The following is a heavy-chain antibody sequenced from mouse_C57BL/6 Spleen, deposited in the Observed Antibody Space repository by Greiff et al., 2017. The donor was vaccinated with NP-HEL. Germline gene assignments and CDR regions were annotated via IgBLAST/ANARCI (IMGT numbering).Heavy chain of an antibody. CDR2: INPNNGGT. V-gene: IGHV1-18*01. D-gene: IGHD1-1*01. Sequence: VQLQQSGPELVKPGASVKIPCKASGYTFTDYNMDWVKQSHGKSLEWIGDINPNNGGTIYNQKFKGQATLTVDKSSSTAYMELRSLTSEDTAVYYCARADYGSSYWYFDVWGTGTTVTVSS. CDR1: GYTFTDYN. J-gene: IGHJ1*03. CDR3: ARADYGSSYWYFDV.